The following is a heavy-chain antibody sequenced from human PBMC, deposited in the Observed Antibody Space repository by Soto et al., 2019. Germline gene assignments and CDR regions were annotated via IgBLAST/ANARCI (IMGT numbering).Heavy chain of an antibody. V-gene: IGHV4-59*08. Sequence: SETLSLTCTVSGGSISSYYWSWIRQPPGKGLEWIGYIYYSGSTNYNPSLKSRVTISVDTSKNQFSLKLSSVTAADTAVYYCARHTRYCSGGSCYPSPSGAFDIWGQGTMVTVSS. CDR2: IYYSGST. D-gene: IGHD2-15*01. J-gene: IGHJ3*02. CDR3: ARHTRYCSGGSCYPSPSGAFDI. CDR1: GGSISSYY.